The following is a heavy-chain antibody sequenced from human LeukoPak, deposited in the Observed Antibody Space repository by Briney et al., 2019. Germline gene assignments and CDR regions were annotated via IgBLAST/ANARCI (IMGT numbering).Heavy chain of an antibody. CDR2: INRDVGST. Sequence: GGCLRLSCAASGFTFSNDWMHWVRHAPGKGLGWVSRINRDVGSTDYLDSVKGRFTISRDNARNTLYLQMNSLRAEDTAVYYCARVPYVFDLWGQGTMVTVSS. CDR1: GFTFSNDW. V-gene: IGHV3-74*01. CDR3: ARVPYVFDL. J-gene: IGHJ3*01.